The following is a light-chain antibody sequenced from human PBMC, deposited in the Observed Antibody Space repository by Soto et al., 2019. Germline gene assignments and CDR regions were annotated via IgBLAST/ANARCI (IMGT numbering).Light chain of an antibody. V-gene: IGKV1-6*01. J-gene: IGKJ1*01. CDR3: LQDYTYPWT. CDR1: QSISSW. CDR2: AAS. Sequence: IQMTQSPSTLSASVGDRVTITCRASQSISSWLAWYQQKPGKAPKLLIYAASTLQSEVPSRFSGSGSGTDFTLTISSLQPEDFATYYCLQDYTYPWTFGQGTKVEIK.